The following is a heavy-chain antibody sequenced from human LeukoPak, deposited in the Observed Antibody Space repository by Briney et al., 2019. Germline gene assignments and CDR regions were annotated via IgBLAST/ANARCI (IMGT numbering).Heavy chain of an antibody. CDR1: GFTVSSNY. CDR2: IYSGGST. CDR3: ARHGPGDYGDFYYYYYYMDV. V-gene: IGHV3-66*04. D-gene: IGHD4-17*01. J-gene: IGHJ6*03. Sequence: GGSLRLSCAASGFTVSSNYMSWVRQAPGKGLEWVSVIYSGGSTYYADSVKGRFTISRDNSKNTLYLQMNSLRAEDTAVYYCARHGPGDYGDFYYYYYYMDVWGKGTTVTISS.